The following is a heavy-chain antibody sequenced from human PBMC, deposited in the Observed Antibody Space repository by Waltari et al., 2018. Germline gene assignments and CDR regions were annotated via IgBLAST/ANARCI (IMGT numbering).Heavy chain of an antibody. CDR1: GGPFSSYA. D-gene: IGHD2-2*01. CDR2: IIPIFGTA. J-gene: IGHJ4*02. Sequence: QVQLVQSGAEVKKPGSSVKVSCKASGGPFSSYAISWVRQAPGQGLEWMGRIIPIFGTANYAQKFQGRVTITADKSTSTAYMELSSLRSEDTAVYYCARDNRYCSSTSCYGTFDYWGQGTLVTVSS. V-gene: IGHV1-69*13. CDR3: ARDNRYCSSTSCYGTFDY.